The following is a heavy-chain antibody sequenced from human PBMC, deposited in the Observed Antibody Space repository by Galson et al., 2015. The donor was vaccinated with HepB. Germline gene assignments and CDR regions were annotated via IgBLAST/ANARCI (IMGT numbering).Heavy chain of an antibody. CDR1: GFTFSSYA. V-gene: IGHV3-30*04. D-gene: IGHD5-18*01. CDR2: ISYDGSNK. J-gene: IGHJ4*02. Sequence: SLRLSCAASGFTFSSYAMHWVRQAPGKGLEWVAVISYDGSNKYYADSVKGRFTISRDNSKNTLYLQMNSLRAEDTAVYYCAKGGAHTAIKDYWGQGALVTVSS. CDR3: AKGGAHTAIKDY.